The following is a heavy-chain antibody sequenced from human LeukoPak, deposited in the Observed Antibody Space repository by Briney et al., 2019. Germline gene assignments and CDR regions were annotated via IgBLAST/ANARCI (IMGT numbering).Heavy chain of an antibody. V-gene: IGHV4-59*01. CDR2: IFFSGTT. D-gene: IGHD6-19*01. CDR3: ARVGSGGAWFDF. J-gene: IGHJ4*02. CDR1: SVSLTNYY. Sequence: PSETLSLTCTVSSVSLTNYYWSWIRPPPGKGLEWIGYIFFSGTTNYNPSLKSRVTISVDTSKNQFSLKMTSVTAADTAVYFCARVGSGGAWFDFWGQGTLVTVSS.